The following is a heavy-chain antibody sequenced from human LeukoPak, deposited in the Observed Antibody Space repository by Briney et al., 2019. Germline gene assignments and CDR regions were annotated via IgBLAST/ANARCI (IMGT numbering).Heavy chain of an antibody. D-gene: IGHD2-21*02. CDR2: INPSGHWT. CDR1: GYTFTNYY. J-gene: IGHJ5*02. Sequence: ASVKVSCKAFGYTFTNYYMHWVRQAPGQGLEWMGLINPSGHWTSYAQKFQGRVTLTRDVSTSTDYLELSSLRSEDTAVYYCARDNSVRDTAWWFDPWGQGTLVTVSS. V-gene: IGHV1-46*01. CDR3: ARDNSVRDTAWWFDP.